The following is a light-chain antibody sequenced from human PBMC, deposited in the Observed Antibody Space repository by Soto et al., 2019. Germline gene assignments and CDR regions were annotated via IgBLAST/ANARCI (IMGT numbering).Light chain of an antibody. V-gene: IGKV3-20*01. CDR3: QQFGSSSWT. CDR1: QSVSSSY. Sequence: EIVLTQSPGTLSLSPGERATLSCRASQSVSSSYLAWYQQKSGQAPRLLIYGASTRATGIPDRFSGSGSATAFTLTISRLEPEYFAVYYCQQFGSSSWTFGQGTKVEIK. CDR2: GAS. J-gene: IGKJ1*01.